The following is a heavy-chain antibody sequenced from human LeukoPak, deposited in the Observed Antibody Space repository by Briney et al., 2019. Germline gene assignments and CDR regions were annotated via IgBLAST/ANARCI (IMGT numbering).Heavy chain of an antibody. CDR3: ARGSSLDYYDSSGLSGY. CDR1: GGTFSSYA. CDR2: MNPNSGNT. Sequence: GASVKVSCKASGGTFSSYAISWVRQATGQGLEWMGWMNPNSGNTGHAQKFQGRVTMTRNTSISTAYMELSSLRSEDTAVYYCARGSSLDYYDSSGLSGYWGQGTLVTVSS. J-gene: IGHJ4*02. V-gene: IGHV1-8*02. D-gene: IGHD3-22*01.